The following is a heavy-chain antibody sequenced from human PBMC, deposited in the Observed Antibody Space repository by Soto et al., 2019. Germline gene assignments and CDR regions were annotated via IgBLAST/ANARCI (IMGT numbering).Heavy chain of an antibody. CDR2: INTDNGNT. D-gene: IGHD2-8*01. J-gene: IGHJ3*02. Sequence: QVQLVQSGAEVKQPGASVKVSCKSSGYTFTQYAMHWVRQAPGQGLEWLGWINTDNGNTAFSQKFQGRVSITMDTSASTAYVDLSSLISEDTAVYYCARQGDSRILRDTFDMWGQGTVVTVAS. CDR1: GYTFTQYA. V-gene: IGHV1-3*04. CDR3: ARQGDSRILRDTFDM.